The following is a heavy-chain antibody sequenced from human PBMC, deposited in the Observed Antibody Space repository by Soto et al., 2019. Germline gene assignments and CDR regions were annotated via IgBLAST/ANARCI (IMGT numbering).Heavy chain of an antibody. D-gene: IGHD2-15*01. V-gene: IGHV3-7*01. CDR3: AGQGYCSGGSCSIFDY. J-gene: IGHJ4*02. CDR1: GFTFSSYW. CDR2: IKQDGSEK. Sequence: EVQLVESGGGLVQPGGSLRLSCAASGFTFSSYWMSWVRQAPGKGLEWVANIKQDGSEKYYVDSVKGRFTISRDNAKNPLYLQMNSLRAEDTAVYYCAGQGYCSGGSCSIFDYWGQGTLVTVSS.